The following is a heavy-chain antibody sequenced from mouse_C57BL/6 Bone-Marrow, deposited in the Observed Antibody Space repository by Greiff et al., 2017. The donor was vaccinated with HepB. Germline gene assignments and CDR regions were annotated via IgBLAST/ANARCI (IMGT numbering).Heavy chain of an antibody. Sequence: EVKLVESGGGLVQPGGSLKLSCAASGFTFSDYGMAWVRQAPRKGPEWVAFISNLAYSIYYADTVTGRFTISRENAKNTLYLEMSSRRSEDTAMYYCARHDYYGRSYPFAYWGQGTLVTVSA. J-gene: IGHJ3*01. CDR2: ISNLAYSI. V-gene: IGHV5-15*01. CDR3: ARHDYYGRSYPFAY. CDR1: GFTFSDYG. D-gene: IGHD1-1*01.